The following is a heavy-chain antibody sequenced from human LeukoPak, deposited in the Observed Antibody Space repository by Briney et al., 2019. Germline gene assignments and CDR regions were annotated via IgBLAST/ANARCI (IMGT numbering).Heavy chain of an antibody. J-gene: IGHJ5*02. CDR1: GLTFSSSS. D-gene: IGHD2-15*01. V-gene: IGHV3-23*01. CDR3: AKGFSFRGRFDP. Sequence: PGGSVSLSCAASGLTFSSSSMSWVRQPPGKGLEWVSGISVSGITVYADSVKGRLTISRDNSKNPLSLQMDNLRAEDTALYYCAKGFSFRGRFDPWGQGTLVTVSS. CDR2: ISVSGIT.